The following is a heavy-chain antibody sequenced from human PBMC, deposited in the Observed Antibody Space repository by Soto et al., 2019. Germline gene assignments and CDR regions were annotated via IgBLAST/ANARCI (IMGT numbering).Heavy chain of an antibody. J-gene: IGHJ4*02. V-gene: IGHV4-59*11. CDR1: GGSMSSHY. CDR2: ISYSGSS. D-gene: IGHD3-16*01. Sequence: EPLSLTCTVSGGSMSSHYWTWLRQPPGKGLEWIGYISYSGSSYYNPSLKSRVTISADTSRNQFSLRLTSVIAADTAVYFCARADPDASVGFWGQGTLVTVSS. CDR3: ARADPDASVGF.